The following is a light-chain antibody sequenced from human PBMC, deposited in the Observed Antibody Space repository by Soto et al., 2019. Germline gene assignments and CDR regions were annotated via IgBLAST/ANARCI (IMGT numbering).Light chain of an antibody. CDR1: QSLLHSNGYNY. Sequence: DIVMTQSPLSLPVTPGEPASISCRSSQSLLHSNGYNYWDWYLQKPGQSPQLLIYLGSNRASGVPDRFSGSVSGTDFTLKISRVEAEDVGVYYCMQALLTLGLTFGGGTKVEIK. CDR3: MQALLTLGLT. J-gene: IGKJ4*01. CDR2: LGS. V-gene: IGKV2-28*01.